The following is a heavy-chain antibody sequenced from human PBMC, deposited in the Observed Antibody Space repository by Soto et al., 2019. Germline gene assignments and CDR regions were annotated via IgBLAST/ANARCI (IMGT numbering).Heavy chain of an antibody. J-gene: IGHJ4*02. CDR1: GGSISSSSYY. V-gene: IGHV4-39*07. CDR3: ASTPRVGATPNY. CDR2: SYYSGST. D-gene: IGHD1-26*01. Sequence: SETLSLTCTVSGGSISSSSYYWGWIRQPPGKGLEWIGSSYYSGSTYYNPSLKSRVTISVDTSKNQFSLKLSSVTAADTAVYYCASTPRVGATPNYWGQGTLVTVSS.